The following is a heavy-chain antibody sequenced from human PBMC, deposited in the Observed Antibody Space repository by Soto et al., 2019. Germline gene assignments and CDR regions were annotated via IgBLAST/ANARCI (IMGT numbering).Heavy chain of an antibody. Sequence: QVQLEESGGGVVQPGRSLRLSCAASGFTFSSYAMYWVRQAPGKGLEWVAVISYDGNNKYYADSVKGRFTISRDNSKNTLYLQMNSLRAEEAALYYCARDRATLTYYFYGMDVWGQGTTVTVSS. J-gene: IGHJ6*02. CDR2: ISYDGNNK. CDR3: ARDRATLTYYFYGMDV. V-gene: IGHV3-30-3*01. D-gene: IGHD4-4*01. CDR1: GFTFSSYA.